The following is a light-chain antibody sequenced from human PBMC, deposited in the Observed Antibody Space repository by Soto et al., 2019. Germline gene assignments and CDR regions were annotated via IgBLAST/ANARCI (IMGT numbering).Light chain of an antibody. CDR3: SSYAGSNNPVI. CDR1: SSDVGGYNY. V-gene: IGLV2-8*01. J-gene: IGLJ2*01. CDR2: EVS. Sequence: QSALTQPPSASGSPGQSVTISCTGTSSDVGGYNYVSWYQQHPGKAPKFLIFEVSRRPSGVPDRFSGSKSGNTASLTVSGLQFDDEADYYCSSYAGSNNPVIFGGGTKLTVL.